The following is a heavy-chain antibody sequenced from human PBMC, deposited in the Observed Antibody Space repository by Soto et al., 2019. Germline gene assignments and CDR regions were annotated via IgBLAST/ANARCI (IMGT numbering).Heavy chain of an antibody. V-gene: IGHV3-13*01. CDR2: IGTLHDT. CDR3: ARQASYWHGGGGWFDP. D-gene: IGHD2-8*02. Sequence: EVQLVESGGGLVQPGGSLRLSCAASGFTFSAYDMHWVRQPTGKGLEWVSAIGTLHDTYYPDSVKGRFTISRENAKNSLYLQMNRLTTGDPAVYYCARQASYWHGGGGWFDPWGQGTLVTVSS. CDR1: GFTFSAYD. J-gene: IGHJ5*02.